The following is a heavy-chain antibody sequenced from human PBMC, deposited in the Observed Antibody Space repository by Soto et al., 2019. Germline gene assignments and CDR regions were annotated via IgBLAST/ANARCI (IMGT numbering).Heavy chain of an antibody. V-gene: IGHV4-30-4*01. CDR1: GGSISSGDYY. Sequence: SETLSLTCTVSGGSISSGDYYWSWIRQPPGKGLEWIGYIYYSGSTYYNPSLKSRVTISVDTSKNQFSLKLSSVTAADTAVYYCASDRNERYSYYYYGMDVWGQGTTVTVSS. J-gene: IGHJ6*02. D-gene: IGHD5-18*01. CDR2: IYYSGST. CDR3: ASDRNERYSYYYYGMDV.